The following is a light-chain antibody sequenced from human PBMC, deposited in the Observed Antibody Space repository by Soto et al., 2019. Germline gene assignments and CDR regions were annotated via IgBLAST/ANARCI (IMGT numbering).Light chain of an antibody. CDR3: QQYSLSCT. CDR2: DAS. J-gene: IGKJ2*02. Sequence: DIQLTQSPSTLSASVGDRVTITCRASQSVTDWLAWYQQKPGKAPKLLIYDASSLQSGVPSRFSGSGSGTEFSLTISSLQPDDFATYYCQQYSLSCTFGQGTKVEIK. V-gene: IGKV1-5*01. CDR1: QSVTDW.